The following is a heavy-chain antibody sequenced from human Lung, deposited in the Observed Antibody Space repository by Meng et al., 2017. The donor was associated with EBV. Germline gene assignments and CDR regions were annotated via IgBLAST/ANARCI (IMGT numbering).Heavy chain of an antibody. J-gene: IGHJ4*02. Sequence: QAQLQQWGAGLLKPSEPLSLTCAVYGGPFSTYYWSWIRQPPGKGLEWIGEINRSGSTNYNPSLKSRLTVSMDTSKNQFSLKLSSVTAADTAVYYCARLYRGGWYLWGRGTLVTVSS. CDR1: GGPFSTYY. CDR3: ARLYRGGWYL. D-gene: IGHD6-19*01. CDR2: INRSGST. V-gene: IGHV4-34*01.